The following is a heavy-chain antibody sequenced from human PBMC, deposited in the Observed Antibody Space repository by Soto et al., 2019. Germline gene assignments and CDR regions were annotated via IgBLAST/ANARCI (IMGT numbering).Heavy chain of an antibody. D-gene: IGHD6-6*01. CDR2: IIPIFGTA. CDR1: GGTFSSYA. V-gene: IGHV1-69*06. J-gene: IGHJ6*02. CDR3: ATGFRDRRSSGFPNYYYYGMDV. Sequence: SVKVSCKASGGTFSSYAISWVRQAPGQGLEWMGGIIPIFGTANYAQKFQGRVTITADKSTSTAYMELSSLRSEDTAVYYCATGFRDRRSSGFPNYYYYGMDVWGQGTTVTVSS.